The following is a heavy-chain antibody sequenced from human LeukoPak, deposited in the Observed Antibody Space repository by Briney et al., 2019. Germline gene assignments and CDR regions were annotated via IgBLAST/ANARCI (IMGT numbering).Heavy chain of an antibody. CDR2: MNPNSGNT. CDR3: ARGPALVGHSSSSEGSDP. Sequence: ASVKVSCKASGYTFTSYDINWVRQATGQGLEWMGWMNPNSGNTGYAQKFQGRVTMTRNTSISTAYMELSRLRSEDTAVYYCARGPALVGHSSSSEGSDPWGQGTLVTVSS. CDR1: GYTFTSYD. V-gene: IGHV1-8*01. D-gene: IGHD6-6*01. J-gene: IGHJ5*02.